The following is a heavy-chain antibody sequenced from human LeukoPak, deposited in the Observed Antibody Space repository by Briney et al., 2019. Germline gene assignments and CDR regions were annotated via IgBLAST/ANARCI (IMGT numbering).Heavy chain of an antibody. Sequence: GGSLRLSCAVSGFTLSDYWMRWVRQAPGKGLEWVAAINKDGSEIQYVNSVKGRFTISRDNTRNSVYLQMTSLGAEDTAVYYCATYTQHFGAPGGADYWGLGTLVTVSS. CDR3: ATYTQHFGAPGGADY. CDR1: GFTLSDYW. V-gene: IGHV3-7*01. D-gene: IGHD2-8*02. CDR2: INKDGSEI. J-gene: IGHJ4*02.